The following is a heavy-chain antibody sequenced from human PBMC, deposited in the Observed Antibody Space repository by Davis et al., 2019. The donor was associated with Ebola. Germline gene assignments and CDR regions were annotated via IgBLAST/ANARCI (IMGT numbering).Heavy chain of an antibody. Sequence: AASVQVSCKASGYTFTNYYMHWVRHAPGQGLEWMGMINPNDGRTIYAQKFQGSVTVTRDTSTTTVYMDLSSLRSEDTALYYCTTPGGQDSGYDVFDIWGQGTMVTVSS. CDR1: GYTFTNYY. CDR2: INPNDGRT. D-gene: IGHD5-12*01. V-gene: IGHV1-46*03. J-gene: IGHJ3*02. CDR3: TTPGGQDSGYDVFDI.